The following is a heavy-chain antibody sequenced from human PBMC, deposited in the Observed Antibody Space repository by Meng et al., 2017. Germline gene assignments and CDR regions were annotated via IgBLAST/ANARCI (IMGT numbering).Heavy chain of an antibody. CDR3: ASYTAAAGTLDY. CDR1: GGTFSSYA. V-gene: IGHV1-69*05. Sequence: QVVHSGAEVKKPGSAVKVSCKASGGTFSSYAISWVRQAPGQGLEWRGGIIPIFGTANYAQKFQGRVTITTDESTSTAYMELSSLRSEDTAVYYCASYTAAAGTLDYWGQGTLVTVSS. J-gene: IGHJ4*02. CDR2: IIPIFGTA. D-gene: IGHD6-13*01.